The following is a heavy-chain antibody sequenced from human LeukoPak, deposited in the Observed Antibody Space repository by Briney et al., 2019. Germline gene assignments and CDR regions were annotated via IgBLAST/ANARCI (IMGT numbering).Heavy chain of an antibody. D-gene: IGHD6-19*01. Sequence: SETLSLTCTVSGGSISSYYWSWIWQPPGKGLEWIGYISYSGSTNHNPSLKSRVSISVDTSKNQFSLNLNSVTAADTAVFYCARHGSGWSFDYWGQGTLVTVSS. CDR3: ARHGSGWSFDY. CDR1: GGSISSYY. CDR2: ISYSGST. J-gene: IGHJ4*02. V-gene: IGHV4-59*08.